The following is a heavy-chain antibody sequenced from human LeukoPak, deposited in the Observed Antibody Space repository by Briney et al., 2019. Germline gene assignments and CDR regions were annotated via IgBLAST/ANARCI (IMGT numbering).Heavy chain of an antibody. CDR3: ARSDVLYASQGEARYFNH. V-gene: IGHV1-69*06. CDR1: GGTFSSYA. Sequence: SVTVSCRASGGTFSSYAISWVRQAPGQGLEWMGGIIPIFGTANYAQKFQGRVTITADKSTSTAYMELSSLRSEDTAVYYCARSDVLYASQGEARYFNHWGQGTLVTVSS. J-gene: IGHJ4*02. CDR2: IIPIFGTA. D-gene: IGHD3-16*01.